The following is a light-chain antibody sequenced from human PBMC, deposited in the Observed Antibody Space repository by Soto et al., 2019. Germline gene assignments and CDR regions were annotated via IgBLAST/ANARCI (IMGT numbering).Light chain of an antibody. V-gene: IGKV3-15*01. CDR2: GAS. CDR1: QTVGRN. CDR3: QHYYNWPRT. J-gene: IGKJ1*01. Sequence: EIVMTQSPDTLSVSPGERATLSCRSSQTVGRNLAWYQQKPGQPPRLLFYGASTRATGIPARFYGSGSGTEFTLTISSLQSEDFAAYYCQHYYNWPRTVGQGTKGEIK.